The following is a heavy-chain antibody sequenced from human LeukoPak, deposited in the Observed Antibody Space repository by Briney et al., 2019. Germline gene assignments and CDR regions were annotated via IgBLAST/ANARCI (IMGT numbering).Heavy chain of an antibody. D-gene: IGHD3-22*01. CDR1: GFTFDDYA. CDR3: AKANYYDSSGWIGY. V-gene: IGHV3-9*01. CDR2: ISWNSGSI. Sequence: PGGSLRLSCAASGFTFDDYAMHRVRQAPGKGLEWVSGISWNSGSIGYADSVKGRFTISRDNAKNSLYLQMNSLRAEDTALYYCAKANYYDSSGWIGYWGQGTLVTVSS. J-gene: IGHJ4*02.